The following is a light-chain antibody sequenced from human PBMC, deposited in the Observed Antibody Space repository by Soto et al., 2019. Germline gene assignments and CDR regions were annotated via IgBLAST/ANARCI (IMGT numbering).Light chain of an antibody. J-gene: IGLJ1*01. CDR1: SRDIGTSNL. Sequence: QSVLTQPASVSGSPGQSITISCTGTSRDIGTSNLVSWYQQYPGKAPKLIIFEVTRRPSGISNRFSGSKSGNTASLTISGLPPEEAADYYCYKYTGNSTSLFVFGTGTKLTVL. V-gene: IGLV2-23*02. CDR3: YKYTGNSTSLFV. CDR2: EVT.